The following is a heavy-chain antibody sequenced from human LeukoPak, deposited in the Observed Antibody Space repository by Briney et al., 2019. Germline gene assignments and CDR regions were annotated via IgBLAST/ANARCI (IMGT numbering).Heavy chain of an antibody. CDR2: ISGSGGST. Sequence: PGGSLRLSCAASGFTFSSYAMSWVRQAPGKGLEWVSAISGSGGSTYYADSVKGRFTISRDNSKNTLYLQMNSLRAEDTAVYYCARGEGNREGPLAAAGTPDWGQGTLVTVSS. J-gene: IGHJ4*02. CDR3: ARGEGNREGPLAAAGTPD. D-gene: IGHD6-13*01. CDR1: GFTFSSYA. V-gene: IGHV3-23*01.